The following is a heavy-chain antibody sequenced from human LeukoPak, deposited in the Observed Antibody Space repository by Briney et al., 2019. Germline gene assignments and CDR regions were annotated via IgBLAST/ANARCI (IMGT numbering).Heavy chain of an antibody. D-gene: IGHD3-10*01. CDR1: GGSISSYY. CDR2: IYYSGST. Sequence: SETLSLTCTVSGGSISSYYWSWIRQPPGKGLEWIGYIYYSGSTNYNPSLKSRVTISVDTSKNQFSLKLSSVTAADTAVYYCARDRLPGVYFAYWGQGTLVTVSS. V-gene: IGHV4-59*01. CDR3: ARDRLPGVYFAY. J-gene: IGHJ4*02.